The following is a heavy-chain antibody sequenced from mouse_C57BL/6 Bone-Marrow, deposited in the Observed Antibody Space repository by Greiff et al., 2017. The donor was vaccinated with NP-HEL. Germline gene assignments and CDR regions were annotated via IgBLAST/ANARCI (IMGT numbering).Heavy chain of an antibody. Sequence: VQGVESGPGLVQPSQSLSITCTVSGFSLTSYGVHWVRQSPGKGLEWLGVIWSGGSTDYTAAFISRLSISKDNSKSQVFFKMNSLQADDTALYYCARDPSVVAHWYFDVWGTGTPVTVSS. CDR2: IWSGGST. D-gene: IGHD1-1*01. CDR3: ARDPSVVAHWYFDV. CDR1: GFSLTSYG. J-gene: IGHJ1*03. V-gene: IGHV2-2*01.